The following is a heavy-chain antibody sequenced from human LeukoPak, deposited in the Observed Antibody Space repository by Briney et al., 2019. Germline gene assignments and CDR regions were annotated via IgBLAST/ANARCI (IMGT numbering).Heavy chain of an antibody. CDR3: ARSFPSANDAFDI. CDR1: GFTFSSYG. V-gene: IGHV3-30*02. Sequence: GGSLRLSCAASGFTFSSYGMHWVRQAPGKGLEWVAFIRYDGSNKYYADSVKGRFTISRDNSKNTLYLQMNSLRAEDTAVYYCARSFPSANDAFDIWGQGTMVTVSS. CDR2: IRYDGSNK. J-gene: IGHJ3*02. D-gene: IGHD2-2*01.